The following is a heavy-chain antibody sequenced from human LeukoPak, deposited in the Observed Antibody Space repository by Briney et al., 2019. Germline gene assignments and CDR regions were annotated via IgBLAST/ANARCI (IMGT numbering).Heavy chain of an antibody. V-gene: IGHV4-30-2*01. CDR3: ARIEAVTRGYNHAYYFDY. CDR2: IYHSGST. D-gene: IGHD5-18*01. J-gene: IGHJ4*02. CDR1: GGSISSGGYY. Sequence: KPSETLSLTCTVSGGSISSGGYYWSWIRQPPGKGLEWIGYIYHSGSTYYNPSLKSRVTISVDRSKNQFSLKLSSVTAADTAVYYCARIEAVTRGYNHAYYFDYWGQGTLVTVSS.